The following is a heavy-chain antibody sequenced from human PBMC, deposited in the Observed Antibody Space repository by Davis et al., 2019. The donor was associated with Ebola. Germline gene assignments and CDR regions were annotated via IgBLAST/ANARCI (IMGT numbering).Heavy chain of an antibody. CDR1: GGTFSNYG. CDR2: IIPMFGTT. V-gene: IGHV1-69*06. J-gene: IGHJ6*02. Sequence: SVQVSCKASGGTFSNYGITWVRQAPGQGLEWMGGIIPMFGTTNYAQKFQGRVTITADKSTSTAYMEVSSLRSEDTAVYYCARGADDFWSGGTYRYYDLDVWGLGTMVTVSS. D-gene: IGHD3-3*01. CDR3: ARGADDFWSGGTYRYYDLDV.